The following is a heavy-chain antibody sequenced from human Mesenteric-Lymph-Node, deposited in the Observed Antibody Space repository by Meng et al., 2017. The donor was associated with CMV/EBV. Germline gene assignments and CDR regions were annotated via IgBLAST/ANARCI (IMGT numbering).Heavy chain of an antibody. CDR2: IRYDGSNK. CDR1: GFIFSSYG. J-gene: IGHJ4*02. Sequence: GGSLRLSCAASGFIFSSYGMHWVRQAPGKGLEWVAFIRYDGSNKYYADSVQGRFTISRDNSKNTLYLQMNSLKPEDTAVYYCAKDGGCSSSSCYRGNFDYWGQGTLVTVSS. CDR3: AKDGGCSSSSCYRGNFDY. D-gene: IGHD2-2*01. V-gene: IGHV3-30*02.